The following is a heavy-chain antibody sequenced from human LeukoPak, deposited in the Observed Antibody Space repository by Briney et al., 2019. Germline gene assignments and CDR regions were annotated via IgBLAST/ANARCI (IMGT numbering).Heavy chain of an antibody. D-gene: IGHD3-22*01. CDR2: IRHDGSYQ. Sequence: QHWGVLRLSCAAFGFTFSSYGMHWGRQPPGKGLEWVAFIRHDGSYQQYADSVKGRFTVSRDNSKDMVYLQMNSLRTEDTAVYYCAKNRDSSDYPRDFDFWGQGTLVTVSS. CDR1: GFTFSSYG. V-gene: IGHV3-30*02. J-gene: IGHJ4*02. CDR3: AKNRDSSDYPRDFDF.